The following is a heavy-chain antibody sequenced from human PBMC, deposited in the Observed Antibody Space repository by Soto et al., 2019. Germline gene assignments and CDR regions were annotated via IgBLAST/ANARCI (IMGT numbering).Heavy chain of an antibody. J-gene: IGHJ3*02. CDR2: IFPGDSDT. CDR3: ARHLTEIYYGDKGPNDAFDI. V-gene: IGHV5-51*01. CDR1: GYNFAGYW. D-gene: IGHD2-21*01. Sequence: GESLKISCKTSGYNFAGYWIGWVRQMPGKGLEWLGIIFPGDSDTKYSPSFQGQVIISADKSIRTAYLQWSSLKASDTAIYYCARHLTEIYYGDKGPNDAFDIWGQGTMVTVSS.